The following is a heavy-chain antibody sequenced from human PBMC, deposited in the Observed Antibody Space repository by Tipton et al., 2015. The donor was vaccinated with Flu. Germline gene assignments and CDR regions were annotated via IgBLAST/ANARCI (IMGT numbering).Heavy chain of an antibody. CDR3: ARVLGNSEWGYYFDS. CDR2: FYYDVGT. Sequence: TLSLTCTVSGASLRSSSYYWGWIRQPQGKGLEWIGSFYYDVGTYYNPSLNSRVTISVDESKNQFSLRLTSVTAADTAVYFCARVLGNSEWGYYFDSWGQGTLVTVSS. D-gene: IGHD3-3*01. J-gene: IGHJ4*02. V-gene: IGHV4-39*07. CDR1: GASLRSSSYY.